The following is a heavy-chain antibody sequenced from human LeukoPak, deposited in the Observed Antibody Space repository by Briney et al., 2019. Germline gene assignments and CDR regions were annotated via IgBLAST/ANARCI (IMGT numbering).Heavy chain of an antibody. CDR2: ISSSSSII. CDR1: GFTFSTYS. J-gene: IGHJ4*02. D-gene: IGHD1-26*01. CDR3: ARDIGGSYTAIDY. Sequence: GGSLRLSCAASGFTFSTYSMNWVRQAPGKGLEWVSFISSSSSIINYVDSVRGRFTISRDNAKNSLYLQMNSLRGEDTAVYYCARDIGGSYTAIDYWGQGTLVTVSS. V-gene: IGHV3-48*04.